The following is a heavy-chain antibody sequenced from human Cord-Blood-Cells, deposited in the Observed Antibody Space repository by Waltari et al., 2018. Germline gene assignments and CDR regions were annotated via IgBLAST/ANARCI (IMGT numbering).Heavy chain of an antibody. V-gene: IGHV3-30*04. CDR2: ISYDGSNK. Sequence: QVQLVESGGGVVQPGRSLRLSCAASGFTFSSYAMHWVRQAPGKGLEWVAVISYDGSNKYYADSVKGRFTISRDNSKNKLYLQMNSLRAEDTAVYYCARGITMVRGVIDYWGQGTLVTVSS. CDR1: GFTFSSYA. D-gene: IGHD3-10*01. CDR3: ARGITMVRGVIDY. J-gene: IGHJ4*02.